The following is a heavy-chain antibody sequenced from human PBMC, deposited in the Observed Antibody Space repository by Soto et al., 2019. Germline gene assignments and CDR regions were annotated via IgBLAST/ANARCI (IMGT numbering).Heavy chain of an antibody. CDR3: APHVYCSGGSCQYDAFAI. CDR1: GITFSNYM. Sequence: EVQVLESGGGLVQPGGSLRLSSEASGITFSNYMMTWIRQATGKGLEWVSTITAGGDGTYYADSVKGRFTMSRETSKNTLYLQMNSLRAEDTAVYYCAPHVYCSGGSCQYDAFAIRGQGTMVTVSS. D-gene: IGHD2-15*01. CDR2: ITAGGDGT. V-gene: IGHV3-23*01. J-gene: IGHJ3*02.